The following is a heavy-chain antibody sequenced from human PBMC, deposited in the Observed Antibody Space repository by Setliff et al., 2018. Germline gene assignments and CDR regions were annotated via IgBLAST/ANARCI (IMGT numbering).Heavy chain of an antibody. CDR1: GASINNHF. CDR3: AKVITVFGVVIMENWFDP. J-gene: IGHJ5*02. D-gene: IGHD3-3*01. CDR2: LSHSGSS. Sequence: SETLSLTCTVSGASINNHFWSWIRQPPGKGLEWIGYLSHSGSSNYNPSLKSRVTMLIDTSKNQFSLKLSSVTAADTAVYYCAKVITVFGVVIMENWFDPWGQGTLVTVSS. V-gene: IGHV4-59*11.